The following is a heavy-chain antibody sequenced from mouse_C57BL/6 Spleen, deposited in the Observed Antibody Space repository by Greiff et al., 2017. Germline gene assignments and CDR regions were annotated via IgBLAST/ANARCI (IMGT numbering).Heavy chain of an antibody. Sequence: EVKLQQSGPGMVKPSQSLSLTCTVTGYSITSGYDWHWIRHFPGNKLEWMGYISYSGSTNYNPSLKSRISITHDTSKNHFFLKLNSVTTEDTATYYCARGSSYGYFDVWGTGTTVTVSS. D-gene: IGHD1-1*01. CDR3: ARGSSYGYFDV. CDR1: GYSITSGYD. V-gene: IGHV3-1*01. J-gene: IGHJ1*03. CDR2: ISYSGST.